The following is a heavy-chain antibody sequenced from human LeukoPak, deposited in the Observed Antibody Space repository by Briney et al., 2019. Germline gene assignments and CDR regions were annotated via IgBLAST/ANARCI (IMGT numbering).Heavy chain of an antibody. CDR3: ARGGTYSRGLLVY. Sequence: PGGSLRLSCAASGFTFSSYAMSWVRQAPGKGLEWVSAISGSGGSTYYADSVKGRFTISRDNSKNTLYLQMNSLRAEDTAVYYCARGGTYSRGLLVYWGQGTLVTVSS. V-gene: IGHV3-23*01. D-gene: IGHD1-26*01. J-gene: IGHJ4*02. CDR2: ISGSGGST. CDR1: GFTFSSYA.